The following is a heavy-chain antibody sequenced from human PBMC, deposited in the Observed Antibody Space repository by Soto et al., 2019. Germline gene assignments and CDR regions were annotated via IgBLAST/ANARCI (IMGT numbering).Heavy chain of an antibody. CDR2: IYYSGST. D-gene: IGHD3-10*01. Sequence: ETLSLTCTVSGGSISSYYWSWIRQPPGKGLEWIGYIYYSGSTNYNPSLKSRVTISVDTSKNQFSLKLSSVTAADTAVYYCARSGVGNYYGSGSYPPGRYYYGMDVWGQGTTVTSP. CDR3: ARSGVGNYYGSGSYPPGRYYYGMDV. CDR1: GGSISSYY. J-gene: IGHJ6*02. V-gene: IGHV4-59*01.